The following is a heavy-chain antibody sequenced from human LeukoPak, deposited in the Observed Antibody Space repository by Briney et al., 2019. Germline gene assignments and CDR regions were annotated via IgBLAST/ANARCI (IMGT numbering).Heavy chain of an antibody. D-gene: IGHD6-6*01. CDR2: IRYDGSNK. J-gene: IGHJ4*02. CDR1: GFTFSSYG. CDR3: AKDKGSSAPYYFDY. Sequence: GGPLRLSCAASGFTFSSYGMHWVRQAPGKGLEWVSFIRYDGSNKYYADSVKGRFTISRDNSKNTLYLQMNSLRAEDTAVYYCAKDKGSSAPYYFDYWGQGTLVTVSS. V-gene: IGHV3-30*02.